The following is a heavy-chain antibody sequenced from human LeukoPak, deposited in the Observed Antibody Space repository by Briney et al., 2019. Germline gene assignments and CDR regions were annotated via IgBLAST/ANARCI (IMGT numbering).Heavy chain of an antibody. Sequence: PSETLSLTCTVAGGSISSSGYYWGWLRQPPGKGLEWIGSIYYSGTTYYNPSLKSRVTISVDTSKSQFSLKLSSVTAADTAIYYCARQKGNFDYWGQGTLVTVSS. J-gene: IGHJ4*02. V-gene: IGHV4-39*01. CDR3: ARQKGNFDY. CDR1: GGSISSSGYY. D-gene: IGHD3-10*01. CDR2: IYYSGTT.